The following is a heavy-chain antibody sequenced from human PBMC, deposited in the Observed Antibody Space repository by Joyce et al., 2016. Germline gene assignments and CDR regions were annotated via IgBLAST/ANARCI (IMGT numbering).Heavy chain of an antibody. CDR2: ISYDGSYK. Sequence: QVQLVESGGGVVQPGRSLSLSCAASGLTLSNYGVHWVRQAPGKGVEWVAVISYDGSYKYYADSVKGRFTISRDNSKNTVFLEMNSLRTEDTAVYYCAKILTATYSSGWFLDYWGQGTLVTVSS. V-gene: IGHV3-30*18. J-gene: IGHJ4*02. CDR3: AKILTATYSSGWFLDY. CDR1: GLTLSNYG. D-gene: IGHD6-25*01.